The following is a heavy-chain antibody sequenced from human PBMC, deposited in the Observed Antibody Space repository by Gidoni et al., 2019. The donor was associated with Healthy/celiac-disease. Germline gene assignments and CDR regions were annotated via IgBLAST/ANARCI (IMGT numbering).Heavy chain of an antibody. CDR3: AKGGYCSSTSCYLGAFDI. V-gene: IGHV3-23*01. CDR1: GFTFSSYA. J-gene: IGHJ3*02. CDR2: ISGSGGST. Sequence: DVPLLESGGGLVQPGGSLRLSCAASGFTFSSYAMSWVRQAPGKGLEWVSAISGSGGSTYYADAVKGRFTISRDNSKNTLYLQMNSLRAEDTAVYYCAKGGYCSSTSCYLGAFDIWGQGTMVTVSS. D-gene: IGHD2-2*01.